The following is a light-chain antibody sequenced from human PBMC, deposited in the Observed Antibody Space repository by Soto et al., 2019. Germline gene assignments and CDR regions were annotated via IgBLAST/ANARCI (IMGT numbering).Light chain of an antibody. Sequence: EIVLTQSPATLSLSPGERATLSCRASQSVSSYLAWYQQKPGQAPRLLIYDASNRATGIPARFSGSGSGTDFTLTISSLEPEDFAVYYCQQRSIWPTFGQGTKVEIK. CDR2: DAS. J-gene: IGKJ1*01. V-gene: IGKV3-11*01. CDR3: QQRSIWPT. CDR1: QSVSSY.